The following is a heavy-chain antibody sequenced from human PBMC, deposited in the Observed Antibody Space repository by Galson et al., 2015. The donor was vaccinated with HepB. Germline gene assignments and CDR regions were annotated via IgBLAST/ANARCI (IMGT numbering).Heavy chain of an antibody. V-gene: IGHV3-64*01. CDR1: GFTFSSYA. J-gene: IGHJ5*02. D-gene: IGHD1-26*01. CDR3: VARAGGSVS. CDR2: ISSDGGST. Sequence: SLRLSCAASGFTFSSYAMHWVRQAPGKGLEYVSVISSDGGSTYYANSVKGRFTISRDNSKNTLYLQMGSLRAEDMAVYYCVARAGGSVSWGQGTLVTVSS.